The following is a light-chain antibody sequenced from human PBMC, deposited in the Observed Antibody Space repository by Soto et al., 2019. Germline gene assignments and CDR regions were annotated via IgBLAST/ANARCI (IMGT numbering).Light chain of an antibody. CDR3: QQYNSWT. J-gene: IGKJ1*01. Sequence: PMTQSPATLSASVGDRVTITCRASQSVSTWLAGYQQKPGKAPKLLIYKASNLESGVPSRFTGSGSGTEFTLTISRLQPDDLATYYCQQYNSWTFGQGTKVDIK. CDR1: QSVSTW. CDR2: KAS. V-gene: IGKV1-5*03.